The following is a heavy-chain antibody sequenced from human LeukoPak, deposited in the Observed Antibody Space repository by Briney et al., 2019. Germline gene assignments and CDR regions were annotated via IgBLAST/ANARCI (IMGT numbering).Heavy chain of an antibody. J-gene: IGHJ4*02. CDR3: AIADQSDYGTYYFDY. CDR2: INPSGGST. CDR1: GYTFTSYY. Sequence: ASVKVSCKASGYTFTSYYMHWVRQAPGQGLEWMGIINPSGGSTSYAQKFQGRVTMTRDMSTSTVYMELSSLRSEDTAVYYCAIADQSDYGTYYFDYWGQGTLVTVSS. V-gene: IGHV1-46*01. D-gene: IGHD4-17*01.